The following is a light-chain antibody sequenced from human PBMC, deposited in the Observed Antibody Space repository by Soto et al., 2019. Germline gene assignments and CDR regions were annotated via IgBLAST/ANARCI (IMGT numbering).Light chain of an antibody. Sequence: QSVLTQPASVSGSPGQSIAISCTGTSSDVGAYNSVSWYQQYPGKAPKLMIHDVSNRPSGVSDRFSGSKSGNTASLTISGLRAEDEADYYCSSYTSSNSYVFGSGTKVTVL. CDR2: DVS. CDR3: SSYTSSNSYV. CDR1: SSDVGAYNS. V-gene: IGLV2-14*01. J-gene: IGLJ1*01.